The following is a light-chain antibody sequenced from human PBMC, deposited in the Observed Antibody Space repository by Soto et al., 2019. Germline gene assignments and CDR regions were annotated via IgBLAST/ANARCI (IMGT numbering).Light chain of an antibody. CDR1: STDVGGYNA. Sequence: QSVLSQPASVSGYPGQTITISYTGTSTDVGGYNAVSWYQHHPGKAPKLIIYEVTHRPSGVSDRFSASKSGNTASLTISGLQAEDEADYYCNSFRVSHLYVFGTGTKVTVL. V-gene: IGLV2-14*01. J-gene: IGLJ1*01. CDR3: NSFRVSHLYV. CDR2: EVT.